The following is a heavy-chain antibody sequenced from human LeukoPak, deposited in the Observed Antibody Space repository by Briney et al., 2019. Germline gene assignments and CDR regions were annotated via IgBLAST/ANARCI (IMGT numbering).Heavy chain of an antibody. CDR2: ISGSAGST. J-gene: IGHJ5*02. V-gene: IGHV3-23*01. CDR3: AKGVVPAATRDNWFDP. D-gene: IGHD2-2*01. CDR1: GFSFSRYS. Sequence: GGSLRLSCAASGFSFSRYSMNWVRQAPGKGLEWVSAISGSAGSTYYADSVKGRFTISRDNSKNTLYLQMNSLRAEDTAVYYCAKGVVPAATRDNWFDPWGQGTLVTVSS.